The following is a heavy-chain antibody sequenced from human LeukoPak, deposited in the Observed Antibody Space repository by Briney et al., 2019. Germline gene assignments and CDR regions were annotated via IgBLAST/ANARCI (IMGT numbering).Heavy chain of an antibody. CDR2: ISYDGSNK. CDR1: GFTFSSYG. J-gene: IGHJ4*02. V-gene: IGHV3-30*18. D-gene: IGHD6-13*01. Sequence: GRSLRLSCAASGFTFSSYGMHWVRQAPGKGLEWVAVISYDGSNKYYADSVKGRFTISRDNSKNTLYLQMNGLRAEDTAVYYCAKDLRRLAAGTFLSHFDYWGQGTLVTVSS. CDR3: AKDLRRLAAGTFLSHFDY.